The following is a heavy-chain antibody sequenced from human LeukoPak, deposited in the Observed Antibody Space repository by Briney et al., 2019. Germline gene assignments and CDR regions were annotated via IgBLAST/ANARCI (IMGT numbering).Heavy chain of an antibody. CDR3: AGGGYSGYPNPYRPAPFDY. Sequence: PGGSLRLSCAASGFTFSSYSMNWVRQAPGKGLEWVSYISSSSSTIYYADSVKGRFTISRDNAKNSLYLQMNSLRAEDTAVYYCAGGGYSGYPNPYRPAPFDYWGQGTLVTVSS. CDR1: GFTFSSYS. D-gene: IGHD5-12*01. CDR2: ISSSSSTI. J-gene: IGHJ4*02. V-gene: IGHV3-48*01.